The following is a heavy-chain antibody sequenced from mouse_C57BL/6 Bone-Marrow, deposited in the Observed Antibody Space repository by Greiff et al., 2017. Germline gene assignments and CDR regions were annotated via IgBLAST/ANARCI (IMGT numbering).Heavy chain of an antibody. CDR2: IDPEDGDT. CDR3: TTPNYYGSSIWYFDV. CDR1: GFNIKDYY. J-gene: IGHJ1*03. Sequence: VQLKESGAELVRPGASVKLSCTASGFNIKDYYMHWVKQRPEQGLEWIGRIDPEDGDTEYAPKFQGKATMTADTSSNTAYLQLSSLTSEDTAVYYCTTPNYYGSSIWYFDVWGTGTTVTVSS. D-gene: IGHD1-1*01. V-gene: IGHV14-1*01.